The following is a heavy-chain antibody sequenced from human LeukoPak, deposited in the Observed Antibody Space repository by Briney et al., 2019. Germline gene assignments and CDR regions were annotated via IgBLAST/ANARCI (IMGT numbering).Heavy chain of an antibody. V-gene: IGHV3-23*01. J-gene: IGHJ4*02. CDR1: GFTLNTYA. D-gene: IGHD1-26*01. CDR3: AKGREAYSGSYTPFDS. CDR2: ISGSGSNT. Sequence: GGSLRLSCAASGFTLNTYAMSWVRQAPGKGLECVSTISGSGSNTYYTDSVKGRFTISRDSSKNTLSLQMNSLRAEDTAVYYCAKGREAYSGSYTPFDSWGQGTLVTVSS.